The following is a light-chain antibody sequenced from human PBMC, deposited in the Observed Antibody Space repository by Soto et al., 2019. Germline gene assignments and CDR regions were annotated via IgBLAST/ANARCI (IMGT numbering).Light chain of an antibody. J-gene: IGKJ3*01. V-gene: IGKV3-20*01. CDR2: GAS. CDR3: QQYGSSPMVT. CDR1: QSVSSSY. Sequence: EIVLTQSPGTLSLSPGERATLSCRASQSVSSSYLAWYQQKPGQAPRLLIYGASSRATGIPDRFSGSGSGTDLPLTISRLEPEDFAVYYCQQYGSSPMVTFGPGTKVDIK.